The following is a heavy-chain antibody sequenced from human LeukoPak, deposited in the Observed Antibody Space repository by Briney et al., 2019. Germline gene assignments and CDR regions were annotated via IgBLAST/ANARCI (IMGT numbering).Heavy chain of an antibody. CDR3: ARASIAAAGTPFDY. J-gene: IGHJ4*02. D-gene: IGHD6-13*01. CDR2: IYYSGNT. CDR1: GGSISSYY. V-gene: IGHV4-59*01. Sequence: SETLSLTCTVSGGSISSYYGSWLRQPPGKGLEWIGYIYYSGNTYYNPSLKSRVTMSVDTSKNRFSLKMSSVTAADTAVYYCARASIAAAGTPFDYWGQGTLVTVSS.